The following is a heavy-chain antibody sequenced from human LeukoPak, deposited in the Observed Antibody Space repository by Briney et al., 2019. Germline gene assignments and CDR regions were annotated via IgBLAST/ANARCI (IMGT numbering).Heavy chain of an antibody. J-gene: IGHJ4*02. Sequence: GGSLRLSCAASRFTFSTYWMSWVRQAPGKGLEWVANIKKDGSETYYVDSVKGRFTISRDNAKNSLYLQMNSLRAEDTAMYYCARGRYSGTTYYFDYWGQGTLVTVSS. CDR3: ARGRYSGTTYYFDY. CDR1: RFTFSTYW. D-gene: IGHD5-12*01. V-gene: IGHV3-7*03. CDR2: IKKDGSET.